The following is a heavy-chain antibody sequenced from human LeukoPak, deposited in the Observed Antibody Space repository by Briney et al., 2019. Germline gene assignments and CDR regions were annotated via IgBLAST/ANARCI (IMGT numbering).Heavy chain of an antibody. CDR2: IRSKTDGGTT. CDR1: GFTFSDHY. Sequence: GGSLRLSCVVSGFTFSDHYMDWVRQAPGKGLEWAGRIRSKTDGGTTDYAAPVKGRFTISRDDSKNTLYLQMNSLKTEDTAVYYCTTGAAGNWGQGTLVTVSS. J-gene: IGHJ4*02. D-gene: IGHD2-15*01. CDR3: TTGAAGN. V-gene: IGHV3-15*01.